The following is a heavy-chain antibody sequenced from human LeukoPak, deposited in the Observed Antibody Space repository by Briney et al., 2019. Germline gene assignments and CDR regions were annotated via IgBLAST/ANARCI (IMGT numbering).Heavy chain of an antibody. J-gene: IGHJ4*02. CDR3: ARHRGYSGYDLEYFDY. D-gene: IGHD5-12*01. CDR2: IYYSGST. Sequence: SETLSLTCTVSGGSISSSSYYWGWIRQPPGKGLEWIGSIYYSGSTYYNPSPKSRVTISVDTSKNQFSLKLSSVTAADTAVYYCARHRGYSGYDLEYFDYWGQGTLVTVSS. V-gene: IGHV4-39*01. CDR1: GGSISSSSYY.